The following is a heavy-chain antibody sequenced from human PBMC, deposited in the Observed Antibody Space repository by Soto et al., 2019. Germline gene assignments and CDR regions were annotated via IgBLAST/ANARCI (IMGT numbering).Heavy chain of an antibody. CDR3: SREFNYYDSSGYGYDAFDI. CDR2: ISAYNGNT. D-gene: IGHD3-22*01. V-gene: IGHV1-18*01. J-gene: IGHJ3*02. CDR1: GYTFTSYG. Sequence: ASVKVSCKASGYTFTSYGISWVRQAPGQGLEWMGWISAYNGNTNYAQKLQGRVTMTTDTSTSTAYMELRSLRSDDTAVYYCSREFNYYDSSGYGYDAFDIWGQGTMVTV.